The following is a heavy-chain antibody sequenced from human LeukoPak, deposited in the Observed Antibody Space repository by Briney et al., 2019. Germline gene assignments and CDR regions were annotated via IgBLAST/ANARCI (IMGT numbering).Heavy chain of an antibody. CDR1: GYTFTSYG. CDR2: INAGNGNT. CDR3: ARDSVLYYDFWSGYSGWGAFDI. D-gene: IGHD3-3*01. V-gene: IGHV1-3*01. Sequence: GASVKVSCKASGYTFTSYGISWVRQAPGQRLEWMGWINAGNGNTKYSQKFQGRVTITRDTSASTAYMELSSLRSEDTAVYYCARDSVLYYDFWSGYSGWGAFDIWGQGTMVTVSS. J-gene: IGHJ3*02.